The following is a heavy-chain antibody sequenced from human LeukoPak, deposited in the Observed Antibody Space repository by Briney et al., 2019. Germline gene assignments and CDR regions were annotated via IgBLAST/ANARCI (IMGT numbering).Heavy chain of an antibody. Sequence: GGSLRLSCAASGFTFSSYAMHWVRQAPGKGLEWVALISYDGINEYYAGSVKGRFTISRDNSKNTLYLQMNSLRAEDTAVYYCARDGVIAARPGYFDYWGQGTLVTVSS. CDR3: ARDGVIAARPGYFDY. V-gene: IGHV3-30-3*01. CDR2: ISYDGINE. J-gene: IGHJ4*02. D-gene: IGHD6-6*01. CDR1: GFTFSSYA.